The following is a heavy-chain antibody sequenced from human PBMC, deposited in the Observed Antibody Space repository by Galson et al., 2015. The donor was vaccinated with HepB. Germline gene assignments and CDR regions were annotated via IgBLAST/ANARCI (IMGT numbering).Heavy chain of an antibody. V-gene: IGHV3-23*01. CDR1: GFTFSSYA. CDR2: ISGSGGST. D-gene: IGHD3-10*01. J-gene: IGHJ6*02. Sequence: SLRLSCAASGFTFSSYAMSWVRQAPGKGLEWVSAISGSGGSTYYADSVKGRFTISRDNSKNTLYLQMNSLRAEDTAVYYCAKGCTMVRGVIGVGMDVWGQGTTVTVSS. CDR3: AKGCTMVRGVIGVGMDV.